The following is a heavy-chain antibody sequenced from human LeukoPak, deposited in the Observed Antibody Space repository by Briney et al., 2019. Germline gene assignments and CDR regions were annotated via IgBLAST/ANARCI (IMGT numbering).Heavy chain of an antibody. CDR3: ASPHYDFWSGYYTSDAFDI. J-gene: IGHJ3*02. CDR1: GYTFTGYY. Sequence: ASVKVSCKASGYTFTGYYMHWVRQAPGQGLEWMGWINPNSGGTNYAQKFQGRVTMTRDTSISTAYMELSRLRSDDTAVYYCASPHYDFWSGYYTSDAFDIWGQGTMVTVSS. D-gene: IGHD3-3*01. V-gene: IGHV1-2*02. CDR2: INPNSGGT.